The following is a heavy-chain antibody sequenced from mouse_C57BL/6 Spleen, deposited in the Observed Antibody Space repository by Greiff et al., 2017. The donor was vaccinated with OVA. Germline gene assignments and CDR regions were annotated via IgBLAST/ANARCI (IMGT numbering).Heavy chain of an antibody. CDR3: ARGDYYGSSYSWYCDV. CDR2: IYPRSGNT. J-gene: IGHJ1*03. Sequence: VQLQQSGAELARPGASVKLSCKASGYTFTSYGISWVKQRTGQGLEWIGEIYPRSGNTYYNEKFKGKATLTADKSSSTAYMELRSLTSEDSAVYFCARGDYYGSSYSWYCDVWGTGTTVTVSS. V-gene: IGHV1-81*01. CDR1: GYTFTSYG. D-gene: IGHD1-1*01.